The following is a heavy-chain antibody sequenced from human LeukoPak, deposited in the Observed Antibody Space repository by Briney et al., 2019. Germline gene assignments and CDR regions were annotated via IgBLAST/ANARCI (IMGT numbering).Heavy chain of an antibody. Sequence: GRSLRLSCAASGFPFSSYGMHWVRQAPGKGLEWVAVIWYDGSNKYYADSVKGRFTISRDNSKNTLYLQMNSLRAEDTAVYYCAKGRVNSGLKTFDYWGQGTLVTVSS. V-gene: IGHV3-33*06. CDR1: GFPFSSYG. D-gene: IGHD4-23*01. CDR2: IWYDGSNK. J-gene: IGHJ4*02. CDR3: AKGRVNSGLKTFDY.